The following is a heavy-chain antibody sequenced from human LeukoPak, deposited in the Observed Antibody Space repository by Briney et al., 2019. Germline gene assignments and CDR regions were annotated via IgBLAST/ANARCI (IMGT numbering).Heavy chain of an antibody. V-gene: IGHV3-30*04. D-gene: IGHD6-19*01. J-gene: IGHJ5*02. CDR2: ISYDGS. CDR1: GFTFSSYA. Sequence: GRSLRLSCAASGFTFSSYAMHWVRQAPGKGLEWVAVISYDGSNSKNTLYLQMNSLRAEDTAVYYCARGDIAVAEGFDPWGQGTLVTVSS. CDR3: ARGDIAVAEGFDP.